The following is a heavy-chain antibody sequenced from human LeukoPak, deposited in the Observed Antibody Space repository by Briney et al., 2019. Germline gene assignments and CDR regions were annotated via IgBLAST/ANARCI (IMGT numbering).Heavy chain of an antibody. J-gene: IGHJ4*02. CDR1: GYTFTSYD. D-gene: IGHD3-22*01. CDR2: MNPNSGNT. V-gene: IGHV1-8*01. CDR3: ARDNYYDSSGYGL. Sequence: GASVKVSCKASGYTFTSYDINWVRQATGQGLEWMGWMNPNSGNTGYAQKFQGRVTMTRNTSISTAYMELSSLRSKNTAVYYCARDNYYDSSGYGLWGQGTLVTVSS.